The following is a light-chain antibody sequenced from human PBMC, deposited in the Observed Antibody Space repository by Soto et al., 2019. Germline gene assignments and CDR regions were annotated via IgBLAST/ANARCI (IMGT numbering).Light chain of an antibody. J-gene: IGKJ1*01. CDR3: QQYEMALT. CDR1: QSIDSDY. Sequence: IELTQSPGTLSLSPGERATLSCRASQSIDSDYLAWYQQKPGQAPRLLIYGASRRATGIPDRFIGGGSGTDFSLTIIRLEPEDFAVYYCQQYEMALTFGQGTKVEIK. CDR2: GAS. V-gene: IGKV3-20*01.